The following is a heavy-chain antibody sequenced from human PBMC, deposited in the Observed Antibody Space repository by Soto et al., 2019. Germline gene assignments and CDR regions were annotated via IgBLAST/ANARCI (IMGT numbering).Heavy chain of an antibody. D-gene: IGHD3-9*01. CDR1: GGTFSSYT. J-gene: IGHJ4*02. V-gene: IGHV1-69*02. Sequence: QVQLVQSGAEVKKPGSSVKVSCKASGGTFSSYTISWVRQAPGQGLEWMGRIIPILGIANYAQKFQGRVTITADKSTSTAYMELSSLRSEDTAVYYCARLYYDILTGYLDYWGQGTLVTVSS. CDR3: ARLYYDILTGYLDY. CDR2: IIPILGIA.